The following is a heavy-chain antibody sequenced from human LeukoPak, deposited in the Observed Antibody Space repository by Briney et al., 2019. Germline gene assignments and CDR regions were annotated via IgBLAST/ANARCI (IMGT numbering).Heavy chain of an antibody. CDR1: GYTFTGYY. V-gene: IGHV1-2*02. Sequence: ASVKVSCKASGYTFTGYYIHWVRQAPGQGLEWMGWINPNSGGTNYAQKFQGRVTMTRDTSISTAYMELSRLRSDDTAVYYCARDTEGYSSSYYSDYWGQGTLVTVSS. J-gene: IGHJ4*02. CDR3: ARDTEGYSSSYYSDY. CDR2: INPNSGGT. D-gene: IGHD6-13*01.